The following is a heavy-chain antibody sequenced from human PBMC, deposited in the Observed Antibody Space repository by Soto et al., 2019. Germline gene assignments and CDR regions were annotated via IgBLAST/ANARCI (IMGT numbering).Heavy chain of an antibody. J-gene: IGHJ6*02. CDR1: GGSFSGYY. CDR2: INHSGST. V-gene: IGHV4-34*01. Sequence: LSLTCAVYGGSFSGYYWSWIRQPPGKGLEWIGEINHSGSTNYNPSLKSRVTIPVDTSKNQFSLKLSSVTAADTAVYYCARGQPRYYDILTGYYGYYYYGMDVWGQGTTVTVSS. D-gene: IGHD3-9*01. CDR3: ARGQPRYYDILTGYYGYYYYGMDV.